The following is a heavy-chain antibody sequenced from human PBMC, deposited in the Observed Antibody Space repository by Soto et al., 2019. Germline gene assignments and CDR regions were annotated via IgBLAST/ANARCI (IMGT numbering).Heavy chain of an antibody. J-gene: IGHJ5*02. V-gene: IGHV4-34*01. CDR1: GESFSGSH. CDR2: INHSGST. Sequence: QVQLQQWGAGLLKPSETLSLTCAVYGESFSGSHWSWIRQPPGKGLEWIGEINHSGSTNYNASLKSRVTISLDTSKNQFSLKLNSVTAADTAVYYCARGIRSPWPCGQGTLVTVSS. CDR3: ARGIRSPWP. D-gene: IGHD4-17*01.